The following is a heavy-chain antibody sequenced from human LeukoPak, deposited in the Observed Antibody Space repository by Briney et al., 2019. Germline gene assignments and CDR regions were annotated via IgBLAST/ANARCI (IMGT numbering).Heavy chain of an antibody. CDR2: IDGDGSTT. V-gene: IGHV3-74*01. D-gene: IGHD2-2*01. J-gene: IGHJ4*02. CDR3: VRSGLPVAGDY. Sequence: GGSLRLSCAASGFTFSSYWMYWVRQGPGKGLVWVSRIDGDGSTTDYADSVRGRFTISRDNARNTLSLQMNSLRAEDTAVYYCVRSGLPVAGDYWGQGTLVTVSS. CDR1: GFTFSSYW.